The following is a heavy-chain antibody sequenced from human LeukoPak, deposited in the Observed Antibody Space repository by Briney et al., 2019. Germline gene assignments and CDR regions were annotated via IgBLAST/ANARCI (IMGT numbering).Heavy chain of an antibody. J-gene: IGHJ3*02. V-gene: IGHV3-23*01. CDR2: ISGGGSST. D-gene: IGHD1-26*01. Sequence: GGSLRLSCAASGFTFSSYGMHWVRQAPGKGLDWVSGISGGGSSTYYADSVKGRFTISRDNSKNTLYLQMSSLRAEDTAVYYCAKDRAYTGSPRAFDIWGQGTMVAVSS. CDR3: AKDRAYTGSPRAFDI. CDR1: GFTFSSYG.